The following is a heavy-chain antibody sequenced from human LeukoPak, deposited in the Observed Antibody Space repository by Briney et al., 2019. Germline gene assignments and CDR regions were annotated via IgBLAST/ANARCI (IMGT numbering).Heavy chain of an antibody. CDR2: ISGGGGAT. Sequence: GGSLRLSCAASGFTFSSYAMSWVRQAPGKGLEWVSAISGGGGATYYVDSVKGRFTISRDNSKNTLYLQMNSLRAEDTAVYYCARDKRGGYWGQGTLVTVSS. J-gene: IGHJ4*02. CDR1: GFTFSSYA. CDR3: ARDKRGGY. D-gene: IGHD3-16*01. V-gene: IGHV3-23*01.